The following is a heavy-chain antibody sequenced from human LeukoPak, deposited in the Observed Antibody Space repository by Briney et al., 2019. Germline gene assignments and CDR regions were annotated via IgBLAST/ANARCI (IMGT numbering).Heavy chain of an antibody. CDR2: ISSSGSTV. Sequence: GGSLRLSCAASGFTFSSYEMNWVRQAPGKGLEWVSYISSSGSTVYYADSVKGRFTIFRDNTKNSLYLQMNSVRAGATAVYYCAGDPPDYWGQGILVTVSS. CDR3: AGDPPDY. CDR1: GFTFSSYE. V-gene: IGHV3-48*03. J-gene: IGHJ4*02.